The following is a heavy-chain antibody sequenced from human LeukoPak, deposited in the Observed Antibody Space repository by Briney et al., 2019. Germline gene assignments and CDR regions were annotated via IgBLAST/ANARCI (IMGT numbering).Heavy chain of an antibody. CDR1: GDSISSYY. CDR3: ARLGGYYFDY. V-gene: IGHV4-59*01. CDR2: IYYSGST. Sequence: SETLSLTCTVSGDSISSYYWSWIRQPPGKGLEWIEYIYYSGSTNYNPSLKGRVTISVDTSKKQFSLKLTSVTAADTAVYYCARLGGYYFDYWGQGTLVAVSS. D-gene: IGHD3-22*01. J-gene: IGHJ4*02.